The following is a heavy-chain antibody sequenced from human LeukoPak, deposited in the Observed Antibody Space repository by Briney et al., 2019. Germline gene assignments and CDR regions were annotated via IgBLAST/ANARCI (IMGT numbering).Heavy chain of an antibody. V-gene: IGHV4-4*07. CDR2: IYTSGNT. D-gene: IGHD5-18*01. CDR3: ARLYSPYYYYYYYMDV. J-gene: IGHJ6*03. CDR1: GGSISSYY. Sequence: SGTLSLTCTVSGGSISSYYWSWIRQPAGKGLEWIGRIYTSGNTNYNPSLKSRVTMSVDTSKNQFSLKLSSVTAADTAVYYCARLYSPYYYYYYYMDVWAKGPRSPSP.